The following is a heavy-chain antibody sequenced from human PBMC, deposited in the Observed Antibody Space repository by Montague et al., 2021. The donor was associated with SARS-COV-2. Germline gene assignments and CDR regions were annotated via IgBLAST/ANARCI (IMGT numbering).Heavy chain of an antibody. CDR2: ISYDGSNK. CDR3: ARDFSFWVRGVYYYYGMDV. Sequence: SLRLSCAASGFTFSSYAMHWVRQAPGKGLEWVAVISYDGSNKYYADSVKGRFTISRDNSKNTLYLQMNSLRAEDTAVYYCARDFSFWVRGVYYYYGMDVRGQGTTVTVSS. J-gene: IGHJ6*02. CDR1: GFTFSSYA. V-gene: IGHV3-30*04. D-gene: IGHD3-10*01.